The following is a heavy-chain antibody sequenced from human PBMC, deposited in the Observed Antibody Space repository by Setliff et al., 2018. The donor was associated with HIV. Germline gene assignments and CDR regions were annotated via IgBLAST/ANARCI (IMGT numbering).Heavy chain of an antibody. V-gene: IGHV1-2*06. Sequence: ASVKVSCKASGYTFTGYFIHWVRQAPGQGLEWMGRIIPNSAGTNYAQKFQGRVTMTRDTSISTAYMELSRLRSDDTAVYYCATKVYCTNGVCLDAFYIWGQGTMVTVSS. D-gene: IGHD2-8*01. CDR3: ATKVYCTNGVCLDAFYI. CDR2: IIPNSAGT. J-gene: IGHJ3*02. CDR1: GYTFTGYF.